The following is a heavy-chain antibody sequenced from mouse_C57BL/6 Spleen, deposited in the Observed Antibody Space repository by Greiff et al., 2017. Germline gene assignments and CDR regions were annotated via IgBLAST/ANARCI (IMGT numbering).Heavy chain of an antibody. J-gene: IGHJ2*01. V-gene: IGHV1-26*01. CDR1: GYTFTDYY. Sequence: EVQLQQSGPELVKPGASVKISCKASGYTFTDYYMNWGKQSHGKSLEWIGDINPNNGGTSYNQKFKGKATLTVDKSSSTAYMELRSLTSEDSAVYYCAREEYYGSSLDDWGQGTTLTVSS. CDR2: INPNNGGT. D-gene: IGHD1-1*01. CDR3: AREEYYGSSLDD.